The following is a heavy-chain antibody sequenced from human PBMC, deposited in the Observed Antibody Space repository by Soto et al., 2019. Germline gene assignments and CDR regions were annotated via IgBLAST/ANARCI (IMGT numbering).Heavy chain of an antibody. D-gene: IGHD3-16*02. V-gene: IGHV1-69*02. Sequence: QVQLVQSGAEVKKPGSSVKVSCKASGGTFSSYTISWVRQAPGQGLEWMGRIIPILGIANYAQKFQGRVTIXPDKSTSTAYMELSSLRSEDTAVYYCARVGYQVENYWGQGTLVTVSS. CDR3: ARVGYQVENY. J-gene: IGHJ4*02. CDR1: GGTFSSYT. CDR2: IIPILGIA.